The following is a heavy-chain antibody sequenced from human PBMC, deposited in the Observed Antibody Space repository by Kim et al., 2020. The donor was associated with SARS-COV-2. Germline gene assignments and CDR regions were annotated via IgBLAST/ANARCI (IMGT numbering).Heavy chain of an antibody. D-gene: IGHD3-22*01. V-gene: IGHV1-8*01. CDR3: AREGTYYYDSSGSSLDY. CDR1: GYTFTSYD. J-gene: IGHJ4*02. Sequence: ASVKVSCKASGYTFTSYDINWVRQATGQGLEWMGWMNPNSGNTGYAQKFQGRVTMTRNTSISTAYMELSSLRSEDTAVYYCAREGTYYYDSSGSSLDYWGQGTLVTVSS. CDR2: MNPNSGNT.